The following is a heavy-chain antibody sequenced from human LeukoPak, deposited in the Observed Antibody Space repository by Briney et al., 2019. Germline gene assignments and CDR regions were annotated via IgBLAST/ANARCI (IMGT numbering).Heavy chain of an antibody. CDR3: ARLRSGGSSLGLAY. CDR2: INHSGST. CDR1: GFTFSSYS. V-gene: IGHV4-34*01. D-gene: IGHD2-15*01. J-gene: IGHJ4*02. Sequence: GSLRLSCAASGFTFSSYSMNWIRQTPGKGLEWIGEINHSGSTNYNPSLKSRVTISADTSKNQFSLQLTSVTAADKAVYYCARLRSGGSSLGLAYWGQGTLVTVSS.